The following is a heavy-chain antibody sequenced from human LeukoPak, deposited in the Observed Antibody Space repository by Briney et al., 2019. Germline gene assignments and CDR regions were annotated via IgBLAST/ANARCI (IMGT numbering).Heavy chain of an antibody. CDR2: ISSSSSYI. CDR1: GFTFSSYS. CDR3: ARETSSGWGRLVWYYGMDV. V-gene: IGHV3-21*01. J-gene: IGHJ6*04. D-gene: IGHD6-19*01. Sequence: SGGSLRLSCAASGFTFSSYSMNWVRQAPGKGLEWVSSISSSSSYIYYADSVKGRFTISRDNAKNSLYLQMNSLRAEDTAVYYCARETSSGWGRLVWYYGMDVWGKGTTVTVSS.